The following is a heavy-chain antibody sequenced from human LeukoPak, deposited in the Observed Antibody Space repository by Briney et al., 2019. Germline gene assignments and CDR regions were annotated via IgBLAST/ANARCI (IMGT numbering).Heavy chain of an antibody. Sequence: GGSLRLSCAASGFTFSSYAMSWVRQAPGKGLEWVSAISGSGGSTYYADSVKGRFTISRDNAKNSLYLQMNSLRAEDTAVYYCARNRELERVFDYWGQGTLVTVSS. V-gene: IGHV3-23*01. D-gene: IGHD1-1*01. CDR3: ARNRELERVFDY. CDR1: GFTFSSYA. CDR2: ISGSGGST. J-gene: IGHJ4*02.